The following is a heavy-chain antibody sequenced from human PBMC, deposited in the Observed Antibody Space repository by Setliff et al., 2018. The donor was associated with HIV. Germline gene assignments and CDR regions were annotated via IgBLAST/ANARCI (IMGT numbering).Heavy chain of an antibody. V-gene: IGHV4-61*09. J-gene: IGHJ4*02. Sequence: SETLSLTCTVSGASINSQSDYWNWIRQPAGKELEWIGHIYASGYTYYKPSLESRVTISVDTSKSQFSLKLHSVTAADTAVYYCARARGSMGYINTFDVWGQGSLVTVTS. CDR3: ARARGSMGYINTFDV. CDR2: IYASGYT. D-gene: IGHD3-16*01. CDR1: GASINSQSDY.